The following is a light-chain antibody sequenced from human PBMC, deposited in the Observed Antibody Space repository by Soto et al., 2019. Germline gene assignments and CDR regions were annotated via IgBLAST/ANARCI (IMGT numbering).Light chain of an antibody. V-gene: IGKV2-30*01. CDR3: MQATHWPIT. CDR1: QSLVYSDGIAY. Sequence: DVVMTQSPLSLPVTLGQPASISCRSNQSLVYSDGIAYFSWFQQRPGRSPRRLIYKFSNRNSGVQARFSGSWSGTDFALKISRVEADDVGVYYCMQATHWPITLGQGTRLEIK. CDR2: KFS. J-gene: IGKJ5*01.